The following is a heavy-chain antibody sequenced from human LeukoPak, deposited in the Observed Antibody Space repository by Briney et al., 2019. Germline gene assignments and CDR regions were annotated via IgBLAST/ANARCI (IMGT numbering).Heavy chain of an antibody. Sequence: GGSLRLSCAASGFTFSSYEMNWVRQAPGKGLEWVSSISSSSSYIYYADSVKGRFTISRDNAKNSLYLQMNSLRAEDTAVYYCARGGRDGPPPCDYWGQGTLVTVSS. D-gene: IGHD5-24*01. J-gene: IGHJ4*02. V-gene: IGHV3-21*01. CDR1: GFTFSSYE. CDR2: ISSSSSYI. CDR3: ARGGRDGPPPCDY.